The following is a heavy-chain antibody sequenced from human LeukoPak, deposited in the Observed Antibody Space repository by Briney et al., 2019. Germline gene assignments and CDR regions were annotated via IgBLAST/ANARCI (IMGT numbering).Heavy chain of an antibody. D-gene: IGHD6-19*01. CDR1: SGFFSGYY. J-gene: IGHJ2*01. CDR2: INHSGST. V-gene: IGHV4-34*01. CDR3: ARRIAVSGARGNWYFDL. Sequence: SETLSLTCAVYSGFFSGYYWSWIRQPPGKGLEWIGEINHSGSTNYNPSLKSRVTISVDTSKNHFSLKLSSVTAADTAVYYCARRIAVSGARGNWYFDLWGRGTLVTVSS.